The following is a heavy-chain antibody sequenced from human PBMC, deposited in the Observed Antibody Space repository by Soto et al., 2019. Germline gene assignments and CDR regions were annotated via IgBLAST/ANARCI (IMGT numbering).Heavy chain of an antibody. V-gene: IGHV5-51*01. CDR3: ASLRYCSGGSCRSRAAFDI. CDR2: IYPGDSDT. Sequence: GESLKISCKGSGYSFTSYWIGWVRQMPGKGLEWMGIIYPGDSDTRYSPSFQGQATISADKSISTAYLQWSSLKASDTAMYYCASLRYCSGGSCRSRAAFDIWGQGTMVTVSS. CDR1: GYSFTSYW. D-gene: IGHD2-15*01. J-gene: IGHJ3*02.